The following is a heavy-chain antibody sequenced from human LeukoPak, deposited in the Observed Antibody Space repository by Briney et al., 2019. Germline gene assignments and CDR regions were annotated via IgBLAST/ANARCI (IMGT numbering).Heavy chain of an antibody. J-gene: IGHJ4*01. V-gene: IGHV1-69*06. D-gene: IGHD3-22*01. CDR2: IIPMYGTP. CDR1: GGTFTSYA. CDR3: ARAHDSSGFQAY. Sequence: GSSVKVSSTASGGTFTSYAISWVRQAPGQGLEWMGGIIPMYGTPNYAQKFQGRVTITADKSTSTAYMELSSLRYEDTAVYYCARAHDSSGFQAYWGHGTLVTVSS.